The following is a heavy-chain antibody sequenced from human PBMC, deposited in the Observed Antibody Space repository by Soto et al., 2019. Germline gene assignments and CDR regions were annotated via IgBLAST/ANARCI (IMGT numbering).Heavy chain of an antibody. CDR1: GGSISSYY. Sequence: SETLSLTCTVSGGSISSYYWSWIRQPPGKGLEWIGYIYYSGSTNYNPSLKSRVTISVDTSKNQFSLKLSSVTAADTAVYYCARHHGDYYNWFDPWGQGTLVTVSS. D-gene: IGHD4-17*01. J-gene: IGHJ5*02. V-gene: IGHV4-59*08. CDR2: IYYSGST. CDR3: ARHHGDYYNWFDP.